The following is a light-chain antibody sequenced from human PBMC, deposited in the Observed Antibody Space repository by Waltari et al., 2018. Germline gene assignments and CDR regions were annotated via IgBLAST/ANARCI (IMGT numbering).Light chain of an antibody. CDR3: CSYAGTTSWL. J-gene: IGLJ3*02. CDR2: EVN. Sequence: QSALTQPASVSGSPGQSITIPCTGTSSDVGDYNLVSWYQQHAGQVPKLIIYEVNKRPSGFSTRCSGSRSGNTASLTISGLQAEDEATYFCCSYAGTTSWLFGGGTKVTVL. CDR1: SSDVGDYNL. V-gene: IGLV2-23*02.